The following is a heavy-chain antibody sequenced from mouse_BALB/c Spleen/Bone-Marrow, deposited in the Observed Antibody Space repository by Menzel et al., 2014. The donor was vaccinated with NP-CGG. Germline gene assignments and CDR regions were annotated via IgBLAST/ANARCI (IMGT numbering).Heavy chain of an antibody. Sequence: VQLKESGPGLVAPSQSLSITCIVSGFSLTNYAASWVRQPPGKGLEWLGVIWGDGSTNYHSALISRLSISKDNSKGQVFLKLNSVQADDTATYFCVKLPNWDYAMDYWGQGTSVTVSS. J-gene: IGHJ4*01. D-gene: IGHD4-1*01. CDR3: VKLPNWDYAMDY. V-gene: IGHV2-3*01. CDR2: IWGDGST. CDR1: GFSLTNYA.